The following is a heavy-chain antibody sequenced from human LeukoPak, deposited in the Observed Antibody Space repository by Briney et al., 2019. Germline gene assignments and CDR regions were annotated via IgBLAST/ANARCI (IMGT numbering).Heavy chain of an antibody. D-gene: IGHD3-10*01. CDR1: GFTFYDYG. Sequence: PGGSLRLSCAASGFTFYDYGMSWVRQAPGKGLEWVSGISWNGGSTGYADSVKGRFTISRDNAKNSLYLQMNSLRAEDTALYYCARAAPYYYGSGSYIRWGQGTLVTVSS. V-gene: IGHV3-20*04. CDR2: ISWNGGST. J-gene: IGHJ4*02. CDR3: ARAAPYYYGSGSYIR.